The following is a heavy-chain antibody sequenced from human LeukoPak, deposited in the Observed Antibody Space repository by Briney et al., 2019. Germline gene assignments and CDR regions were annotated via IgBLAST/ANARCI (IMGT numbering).Heavy chain of an antibody. CDR1: GFTFSDYY. J-gene: IGHJ4*02. Sequence: PGGSLRLSCAASGFTFSDYYMSWIRQAPGKGLEWVSYISSSTYTNYVDSVKGRFTISRDNAKNSMYLQMNSLRDEDTAVYYCARISGSYVFDYWGQGTLVTVSS. CDR3: ARISGSYVFDY. D-gene: IGHD1-26*01. CDR2: ISSSTYT. V-gene: IGHV3-11*03.